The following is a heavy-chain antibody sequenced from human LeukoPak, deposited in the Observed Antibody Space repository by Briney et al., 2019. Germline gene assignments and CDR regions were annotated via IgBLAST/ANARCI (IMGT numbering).Heavy chain of an antibody. CDR2: ISGSGGTT. D-gene: IGHD6-13*01. Sequence: GGSLRLSCAASGFTFSSYAMTWVRQAPGKGLEWVSVISGSGGTTYYADSVKGRFTISRDNSKNTLYPQMNNLRAEDTAMYYCAKDYPQQVVQGYFDCWGQGTLVTVSS. CDR1: GFTFSSYA. V-gene: IGHV3-23*01. CDR3: AKDYPQQVVQGYFDC. J-gene: IGHJ4*02.